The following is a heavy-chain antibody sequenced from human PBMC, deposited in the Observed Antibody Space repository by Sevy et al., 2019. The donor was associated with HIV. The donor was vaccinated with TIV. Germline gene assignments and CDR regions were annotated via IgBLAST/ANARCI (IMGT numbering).Heavy chain of an antibody. CDR1: GYTFTSYG. D-gene: IGHD2-2*01. V-gene: IGHV1-18*04. Sequence: ASVKVSCKASGYTFTSYGISWVRQAPGQGLEWMGWISAYNGNTNYAQKLQGRVTMTTDTSTSTAYMELRSLRSDDTAVYYCARVDYCSSTSCSEFDYWGQGTLVTVSS. CDR3: ARVDYCSSTSCSEFDY. J-gene: IGHJ4*02. CDR2: ISAYNGNT.